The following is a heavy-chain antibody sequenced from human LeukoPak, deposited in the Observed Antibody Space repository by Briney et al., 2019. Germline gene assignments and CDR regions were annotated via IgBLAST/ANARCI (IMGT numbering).Heavy chain of an antibody. D-gene: IGHD3-22*01. V-gene: IGHV3-21*01. CDR2: ISSSSSYI. CDR3: ARDLLHYYDSSGYHYN. CDR1: GFTFSSYS. Sequence: GGSLRLSCAASGFTFSSYSMNWVRQAPGKGLEWVSSISSSSSYIYYADSVKGRFTISRDNAKNSLYLQMNSLRAEDTAVYYCARDLLHYYDSSGYHYNWGQGTLVTVSS. J-gene: IGHJ4*02.